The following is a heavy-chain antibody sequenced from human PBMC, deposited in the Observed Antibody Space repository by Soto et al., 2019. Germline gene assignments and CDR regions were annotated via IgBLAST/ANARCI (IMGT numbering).Heavy chain of an antibody. Sequence: QVQLVQSGAEVKKPGASVKVSCKASGYTFTSYYMHWVRQAPGPGLEWMGIINPSGGSTSYAQKFQGRVTMTRDTSTSTVYMELSSLRSEDTAVYYCARAVASRGDAFDIWGQGTIVTVSS. CDR3: ARAVASRGDAFDI. D-gene: IGHD1-26*01. CDR2: INPSGGST. V-gene: IGHV1-46*01. J-gene: IGHJ3*02. CDR1: GYTFTSYY.